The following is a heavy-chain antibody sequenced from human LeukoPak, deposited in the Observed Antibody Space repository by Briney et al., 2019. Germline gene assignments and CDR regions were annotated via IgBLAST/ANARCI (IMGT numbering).Heavy chain of an antibody. CDR3: ARDDLTGDYYDSSGYLY. Sequence: GASVRVSCKASGYTFTSYGISWVRQAPGQGLEWMGWISAYNGNTNYAQKLQGRVTMTTDTSTSTAYMELRSLRSDDTAVYYCARDDLTGDYYDSSGYLYWGQGTLVTVSS. CDR1: GYTFTSYG. D-gene: IGHD3-22*01. CDR2: ISAYNGNT. V-gene: IGHV1-18*01. J-gene: IGHJ4*02.